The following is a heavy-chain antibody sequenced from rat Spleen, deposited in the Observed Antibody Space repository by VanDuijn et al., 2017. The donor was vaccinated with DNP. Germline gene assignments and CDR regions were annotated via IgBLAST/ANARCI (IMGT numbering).Heavy chain of an antibody. CDR1: GFTFSDYY. J-gene: IGHJ4*01. D-gene: IGHD5-1*01. V-gene: IGHV5-27*01. CDR3: TTAGAA. Sequence: EVQLVESGGGLVQPGRSLKLSCAASGFTFSDYYMAWVRQAPTKGLEWVASISTSGGSTYYRDSVKGRFTVSRDNAKSTLYLQMDSLRSEDTATYYCTTAGAAWGQGTSVTVSS. CDR2: ISTSGGST.